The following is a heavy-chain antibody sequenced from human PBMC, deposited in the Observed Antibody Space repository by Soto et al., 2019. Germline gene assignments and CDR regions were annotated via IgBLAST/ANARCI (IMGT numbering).Heavy chain of an antibody. CDR3: ARDLAYSRRGTGAFDI. V-gene: IGHV6-1*01. D-gene: IGHD6-13*01. CDR1: GDSVSSNSAA. Sequence: QVQLQQSGPGLVKPSQTLSLTCAISGDSVSSNSAAWNWIRQSPSRGLEWLGRTYYRSKWYNDYAVSVKSQITINPNTCKKQFSLQLNYVTPEDTAVYYCARDLAYSRRGTGAFDIWGQVTMVTVSS. J-gene: IGHJ3*02. CDR2: TYYRSKWYN.